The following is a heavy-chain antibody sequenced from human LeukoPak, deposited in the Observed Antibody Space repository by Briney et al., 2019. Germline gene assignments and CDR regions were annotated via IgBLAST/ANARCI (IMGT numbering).Heavy chain of an antibody. CDR2: IYTSGST. CDR3: ASSVWTGYSSSSPLDWWFDP. D-gene: IGHD6-13*01. V-gene: IGHV4-61*02. CDR1: GGSISSGSYY. Sequence: PSETLSLTCTVSGGSISSGSYYWSWIRQPAGKGLEWIGRIYTSGSTKYNPSLKGRVTISLDTSKNQFSLKLSSVTAAATAVYYCASSVWTGYSSSSPLDWWFDPWGQGTLVTVSS. J-gene: IGHJ5*02.